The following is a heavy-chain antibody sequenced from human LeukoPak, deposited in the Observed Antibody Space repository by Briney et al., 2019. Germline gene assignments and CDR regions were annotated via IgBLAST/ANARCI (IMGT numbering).Heavy chain of an antibody. CDR1: GFTFSSYG. Sequence: GGSLRLSCAASGFTFSSYGMHWVRQAPGKGLEWVAVISYDGSNKYYADSVKGRFTISRDNSKDTLYLQMNSLRAEDTAVYYCAKAKLRYFDWLLSNWGQGTLVTVSS. D-gene: IGHD3-9*01. J-gene: IGHJ4*02. CDR3: AKAKLRYFDWLLSN. CDR2: ISYDGSNK. V-gene: IGHV3-30*18.